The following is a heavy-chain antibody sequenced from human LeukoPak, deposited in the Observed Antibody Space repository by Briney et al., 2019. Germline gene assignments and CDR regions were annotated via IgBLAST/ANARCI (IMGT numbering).Heavy chain of an antibody. V-gene: IGHV1-69*13. D-gene: IGHD3-10*01. CDR2: IIPLFGTV. CDR1: GGTFSTYA. CDR3: ARAYYYDSGTFYSVYYFDS. Sequence: ASVKVSCKASGGTFSTYAITWVRQAPGEGREWMGGIIPLFGTVNYAQKFQGRVTITADEFTSTSYMDLSSLTSEDTAMYYCARAYYYDSGTFYSVYYFDSWGQGTLVTVSS. J-gene: IGHJ4*02.